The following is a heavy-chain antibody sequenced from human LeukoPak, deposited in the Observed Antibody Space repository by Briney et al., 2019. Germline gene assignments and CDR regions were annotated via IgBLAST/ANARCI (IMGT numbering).Heavy chain of an antibody. Sequence: GGSLRLSCAAFGFTFSSYGMQWVRQAPGKGLEWVSFIRYDGSNKYYADSLKGRFTISRDNSKNTLYLQMNSLGAEDTAVYYCAKPTGMIVVVTSYYFDYWGQGTLVTVSS. CDR1: GFTFSSYG. V-gene: IGHV3-30*02. D-gene: IGHD3-22*01. J-gene: IGHJ4*02. CDR2: IRYDGSNK. CDR3: AKPTGMIVVVTSYYFDY.